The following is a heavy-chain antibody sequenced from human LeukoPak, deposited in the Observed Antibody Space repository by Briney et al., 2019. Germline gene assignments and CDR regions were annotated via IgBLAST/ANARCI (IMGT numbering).Heavy chain of an antibody. CDR1: GFSFSSYW. Sequence: GGSLRLSCAASGFSFSSYWMTWVRQAPGKGLEWVATITQDGSQKYYVDSVQGRFTISRDNAEKSLFLQVTSLRADDTAVYYCATEDWFRFDSWGQGTLLTVSS. V-gene: IGHV3-7*05. D-gene: IGHD3-10*01. J-gene: IGHJ4*02. CDR3: ATEDWFRFDS. CDR2: ITQDGSQK.